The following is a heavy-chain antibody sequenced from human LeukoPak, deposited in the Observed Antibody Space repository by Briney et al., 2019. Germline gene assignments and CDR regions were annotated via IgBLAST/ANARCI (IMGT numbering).Heavy chain of an antibody. CDR1: GGSISRYY. Sequence: SETLSLTCTVSGGSISRYYWKWIRQPPGKGLEWIGYIYYSGSTNYNPSLKSRVTISVDTSKNQFSLKLSSVTAADTAVYYCARETTTEGGFHYWGQGTLVTVSS. J-gene: IGHJ4*02. CDR3: ARETTTEGGFHY. V-gene: IGHV4-59*01. D-gene: IGHD4-17*01. CDR2: IYYSGST.